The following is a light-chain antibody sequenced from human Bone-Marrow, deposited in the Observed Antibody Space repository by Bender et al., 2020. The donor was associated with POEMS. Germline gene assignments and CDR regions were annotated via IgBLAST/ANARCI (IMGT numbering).Light chain of an antibody. CDR3: SSHTSGSKV. J-gene: IGLJ1*01. Sequence: SYELTQPPSVSVSPGQTARITCSGDALPNQYAYWYQQKPGQAPVLVIYKDTERPSGIPDRFSGSSSGTAVTLTISGVQAEDEADYYCSSHTSGSKVFGTGTRVTVL. CDR2: KDT. CDR1: ALPNQY. V-gene: IGLV3-25*03.